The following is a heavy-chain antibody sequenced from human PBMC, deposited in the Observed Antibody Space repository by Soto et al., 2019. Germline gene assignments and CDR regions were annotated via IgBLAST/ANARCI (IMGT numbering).Heavy chain of an antibody. V-gene: IGHV5-51*01. CDR1: GYSFTSYW. D-gene: IGHD2-15*01. Sequence: GESLKISCKGSGYSFTSYWIGWVRQMPGKGLEWMGIIYPGDSDTRYSPSFQGQVTISADKSISTAYLQWSSLKASDTAMYYCASSVVVPSTMNYFDYWCQGSLVTVSS. CDR2: IYPGDSDT. CDR3: ASSVVVPSTMNYFDY. J-gene: IGHJ4*02.